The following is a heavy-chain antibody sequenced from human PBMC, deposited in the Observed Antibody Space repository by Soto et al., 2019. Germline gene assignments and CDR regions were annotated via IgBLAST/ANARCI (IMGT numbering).Heavy chain of an antibody. D-gene: IGHD2-2*01. CDR1: GFTFSSYG. V-gene: IGHV3-30*18. Sequence: GGSLRLSCAASGFTFSSYGMHWVRQAPGKGLEWVEVISYDGSNKYYADSVKGRFTISRDNSKNTLYLQMNSLRAEDTAVYYCAKDSKYCSSTSCYTHYYYYYGMDVWGQGTTVTVSS. CDR3: AKDSKYCSSTSCYTHYYYYYGMDV. CDR2: ISYDGSNK. J-gene: IGHJ6*02.